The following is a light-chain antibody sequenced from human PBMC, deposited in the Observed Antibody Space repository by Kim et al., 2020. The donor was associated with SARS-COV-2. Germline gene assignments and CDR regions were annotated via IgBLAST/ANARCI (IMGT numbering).Light chain of an antibody. CDR2: KAS. CDR3: QQYNSYWT. Sequence: SASVGDRVTITCRASQGISSWLAWYQQKPGKAPKLLIYKASTLESGVPSRFSGSGSGTEFTLTISSLQPDDFATYYCQQYNSYWTFGQGTKVEIK. CDR1: QGISSW. J-gene: IGKJ1*01. V-gene: IGKV1-5*03.